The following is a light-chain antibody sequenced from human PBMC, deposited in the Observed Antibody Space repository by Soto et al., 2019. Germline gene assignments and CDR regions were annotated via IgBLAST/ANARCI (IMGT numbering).Light chain of an antibody. CDR2: GAS. CDR3: QQRSNWPLT. Sequence: EMVLTQSPGTLSLNPGERATLSCRASQSVSSSYLAWYQQKPGQAPRLLIYGASSRATGIPARFSGSGSGTDFTLTISSLEPEDFAVYYCQQRSNWPLTFGGGTKVDIK. CDR1: QSVSSSY. V-gene: IGKV3D-20*02. J-gene: IGKJ4*01.